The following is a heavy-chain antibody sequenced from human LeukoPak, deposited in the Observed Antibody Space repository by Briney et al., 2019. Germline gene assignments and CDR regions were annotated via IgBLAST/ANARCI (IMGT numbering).Heavy chain of an antibody. J-gene: IGHJ4*02. CDR3: ARDRYYYDSSGYGY. D-gene: IGHD3-22*01. CDR2: IIPIFGTA. CDR1: GGTFSSYA. Sequence: SVKVSCKASGGTFSSYAISWVRQAPGQGLEWMGGIIPIFGTANYAQKFQGRVTITADESTSTAYMELSSLRSEDTAVYYCARDRYYYDSSGYGYWGQGTLVTVSS. V-gene: IGHV1-69*13.